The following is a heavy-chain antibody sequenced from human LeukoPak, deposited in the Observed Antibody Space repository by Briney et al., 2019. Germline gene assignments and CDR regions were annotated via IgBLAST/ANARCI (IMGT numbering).Heavy chain of an antibody. Sequence: PGGSLRLSCAASGFSFSIYAMCWVRQAPGKGLEWVSAISGSGGSTYYADSVKGRFTISRDNSKNTLDLQVNSLRAEDTAVYYCAKGPRYDFWSGYYTSDYWGQGTLVTVSS. V-gene: IGHV3-23*01. D-gene: IGHD3-3*01. CDR2: ISGSGGST. CDR1: GFSFSIYA. J-gene: IGHJ4*02. CDR3: AKGPRYDFWSGYYTSDY.